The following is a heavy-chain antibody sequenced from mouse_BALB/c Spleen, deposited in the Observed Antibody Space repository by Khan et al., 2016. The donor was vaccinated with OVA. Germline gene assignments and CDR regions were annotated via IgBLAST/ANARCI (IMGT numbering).Heavy chain of an antibody. D-gene: IGHD3-1*01. CDR2: IRYDGDS. V-gene: IGHV3-6*02. Sequence: EVQLQESGPGLVKPSQSLSLTCSVTGYSITSGYFWNWIRQFPGNKLEWMGYIRYDGDSNNNPSLKNRISITRATSKNQFFLKLNSVTPEDTATFYCARGGSSGPAWFAYWGQGTLVTVSP. CDR1: GYSITSGYF. J-gene: IGHJ3*01. CDR3: ARGGSSGPAWFAY.